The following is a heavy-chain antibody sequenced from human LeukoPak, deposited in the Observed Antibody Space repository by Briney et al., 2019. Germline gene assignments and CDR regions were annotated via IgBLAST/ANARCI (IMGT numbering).Heavy chain of an antibody. Sequence: GASVKVSCKASGYTFTGYYMHWVRQAPGQGLEWMGWNNPNSGGTNYAQKFQGWVTMTRDTSISTAYMELSRLRSDDTAVYYCARAAARRHYYMDVWGKGTTVTVSS. D-gene: IGHD6-6*01. CDR2: NNPNSGGT. V-gene: IGHV1-2*04. CDR3: ARAAARRHYYMDV. CDR1: GYTFTGYY. J-gene: IGHJ6*03.